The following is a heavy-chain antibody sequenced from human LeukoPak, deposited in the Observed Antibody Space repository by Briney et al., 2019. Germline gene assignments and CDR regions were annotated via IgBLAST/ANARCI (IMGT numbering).Heavy chain of an antibody. CDR1: GFTFSSYS. D-gene: IGHD4-11*01. V-gene: IGHV3-21*01. CDR2: ISSSSSYI. J-gene: IGHJ3*02. CDR3: ARDTYSNYVVTAFDI. Sequence: PGGSLRLSYAASGFTFSSYSMNWVRQAPGKGLEWVSSISSSSSYIYYADSVKGRFTISRDNAKNSLYLQMNSLRAEDTAVYYCARDTYSNYVVTAFDIWGQGTMVTVSS.